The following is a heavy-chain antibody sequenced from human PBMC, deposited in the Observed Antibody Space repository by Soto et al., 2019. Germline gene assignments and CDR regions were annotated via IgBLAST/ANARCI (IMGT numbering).Heavy chain of an antibody. CDR2: INHSGST. J-gene: IGHJ4*02. D-gene: IGHD3-10*01. CDR1: GGSFSGYY. V-gene: IGHV4-34*01. CDR3: ARGPSRKVGGFDY. Sequence: SETLSLTCAVYGGSFSGYYWSWIRQPPGKGLEWIGEINHSGSTNYNPSLKSRVTISVDTSKNQFSLKLSSVTAADTAVYYCARGPSRKVGGFDYWGQGTLVTVSS.